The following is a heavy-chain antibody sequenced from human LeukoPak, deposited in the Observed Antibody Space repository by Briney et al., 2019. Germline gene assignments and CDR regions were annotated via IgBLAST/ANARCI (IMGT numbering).Heavy chain of an antibody. CDR3: ARGGQWELLARPLYYFDN. Sequence: PGRSLRLSCAASGFTFSSYAMHWVRQAPGKGLEAVAVVAYDGYNKFYADSMKGRFTISRDNSKNTLYLQMNGLTADDTAVYYCARGGQWELLARPLYYFDNWGQGTLVTVSS. CDR2: VAYDGYNK. CDR1: GFTFSSYA. D-gene: IGHD1-26*01. V-gene: IGHV3-30-3*01. J-gene: IGHJ4*02.